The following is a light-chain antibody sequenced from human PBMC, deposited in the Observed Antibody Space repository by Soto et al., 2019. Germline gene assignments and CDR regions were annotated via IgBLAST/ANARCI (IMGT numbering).Light chain of an antibody. CDR3: QQYQNLWT. V-gene: IGKV3-15*01. CDR2: RAS. J-gene: IGKJ1*01. CDR1: QTIYSN. Sequence: IQMTQSPATLSVSPGERATLSCRASQTIYSNVAWYQQRPGQAPRLLRYRASARATGIPARFSGSGSGTEFTLTIGSLQSEDSAVYYCQQYQNLWTFGQGTKVDMK.